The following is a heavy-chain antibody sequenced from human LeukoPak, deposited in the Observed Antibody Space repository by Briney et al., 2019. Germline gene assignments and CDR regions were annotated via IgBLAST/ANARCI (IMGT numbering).Heavy chain of an antibody. Sequence: SQTLSLTCTVSGGSISSGSYYWSWIRQPAGKGLEWIGRIYTSGSTNYNPSLKSRVTISVDTSKNQFSLKLSSVTAADTAVYYCARDLGNDCPNWGQGTLVTVSS. CDR1: GGSISSGSYY. V-gene: IGHV4-61*02. CDR2: IYTSGST. CDR3: ARDLGNDCPN. D-gene: IGHD2-21*02. J-gene: IGHJ4*02.